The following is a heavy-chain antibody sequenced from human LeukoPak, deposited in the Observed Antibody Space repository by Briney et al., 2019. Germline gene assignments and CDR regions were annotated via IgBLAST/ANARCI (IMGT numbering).Heavy chain of an antibody. V-gene: IGHV3-15*01. Sequence: GGSLRLSCASSGFTVSSNYMSWVRQAPGKGLEWVARMKRQSDGGTTDYAAFVKGRFTVSRDDPENTVYLQMNSLKTEDTAVYYCTTTLTSGHSYFNYWGQGTLVTVSS. CDR2: MKRQSDGGTT. CDR1: GFTVSSNY. CDR3: TTTLTSGHSYFNY. J-gene: IGHJ4*02. D-gene: IGHD5-12*01.